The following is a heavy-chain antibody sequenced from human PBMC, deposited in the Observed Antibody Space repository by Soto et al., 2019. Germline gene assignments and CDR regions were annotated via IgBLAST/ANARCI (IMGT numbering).Heavy chain of an antibody. CDR1: GFTFSSYT. CDR2: ISSSSSTI. Sequence: EVQLVESGGGLVQPGGSLRLSCAASGFTFSSYTMNWVRQAPGKGLEWVSYISSSSSTIYYADSVKGRFTSSRDNAKNSLDLQMNSLRDEDTAVYYWAREGYPFDYWGQGTLVTVAS. V-gene: IGHV3-48*02. J-gene: IGHJ4*02. CDR3: AREGYPFDY. D-gene: IGHD5-12*01.